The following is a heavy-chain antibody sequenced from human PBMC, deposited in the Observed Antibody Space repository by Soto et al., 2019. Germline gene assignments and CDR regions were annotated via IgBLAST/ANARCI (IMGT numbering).Heavy chain of an antibody. Sequence: ASVKVSCKASGGTFSSYAISWVRQAPGQGLEWMGGIIPIFGTANYAQKFQGRVTITADESTSTAYMELSSLRSEGTAVYYCARELPTYYYGSGSHYYFDYWGQGTLVTVSS. V-gene: IGHV1-69*13. J-gene: IGHJ4*02. CDR2: IIPIFGTA. CDR1: GGTFSSYA. CDR3: ARELPTYYYGSGSHYYFDY. D-gene: IGHD3-10*01.